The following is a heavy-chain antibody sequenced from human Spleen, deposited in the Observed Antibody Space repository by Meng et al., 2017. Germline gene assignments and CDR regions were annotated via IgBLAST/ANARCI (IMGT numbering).Heavy chain of an antibody. J-gene: IGHJ4*02. CDR3: ARGPTTMAHDFDY. Sequence: VYQEHGLTVTCDRSETLPLTCVFSCASFRANYWSWVPQPPGKGLEWIGEINQSGNTNYNPSLENRATISVDTPQNNLSLKLSSVTAADSAVYYCARGPTTMAHDFDYWGQGTLVTVSS. V-gene: IGHV4-34*01. CDR2: INQSGNT. D-gene: IGHD4-11*01. CDR1: CASFRANY.